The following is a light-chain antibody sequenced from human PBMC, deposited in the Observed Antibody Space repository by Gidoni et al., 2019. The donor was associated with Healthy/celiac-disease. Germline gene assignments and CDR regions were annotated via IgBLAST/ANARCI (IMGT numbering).Light chain of an antibody. CDR2: DAS. CDR3: QQYDNLPWT. CDR1: QDISNY. V-gene: IGKV1-33*01. J-gene: IGKJ1*01. Sequence: IQLTQSPSSLSASVGDRVTITCHASQDISNYLNWYQQKPGKAPKLLIYDASSLETGVPSRFSGSGSGTDFTFTISSLQPEDIETYYCQQYDNLPWTFGQGTKVEIK.